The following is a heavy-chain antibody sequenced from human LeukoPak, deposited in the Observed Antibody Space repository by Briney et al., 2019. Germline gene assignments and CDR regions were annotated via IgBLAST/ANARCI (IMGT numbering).Heavy chain of an antibody. V-gene: IGHV3-7*01. D-gene: IGHD2-8*01. CDR2: IKQDGSEK. CDR1: GFTFSSYW. Sequence: PGGSLRLSCAASGFTFSSYWMSWVRQAPGKGLEWVANIKQDGSEKYYVDSVKGRFTISRDNAKNSLYLQMNSLRAEDTAVYYCAREYRPGDKWSGMDVWGQGTTVTVSS. CDR3: AREYRPGDKWSGMDV. J-gene: IGHJ6*02.